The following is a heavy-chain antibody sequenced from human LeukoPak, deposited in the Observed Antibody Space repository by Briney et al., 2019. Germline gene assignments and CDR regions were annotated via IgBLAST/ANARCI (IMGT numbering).Heavy chain of an antibody. V-gene: IGHV3-23*01. CDR2: VSGSGGST. CDR3: ANVVTATPSDAFDI. Sequence: PGGSLRLSCAASGFSFSSYAMTWARQAPVKGLEWVSAVSGSGGSTYYADSVKGRYTISRDNSKNTLYLQMNSLRAEDTAVYYCANVVTATPSDAFDIWGRGTMVTVSS. CDR1: GFSFSSYA. J-gene: IGHJ3*02. D-gene: IGHD2-21*02.